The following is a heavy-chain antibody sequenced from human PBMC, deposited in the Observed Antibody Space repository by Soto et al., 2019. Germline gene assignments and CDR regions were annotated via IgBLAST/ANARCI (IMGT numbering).Heavy chain of an antibody. J-gene: IGHJ3*02. D-gene: IGHD4-17*01. CDR2: IWYDGSNK. CDR1: GFTFSSYG. Sequence: GGSLRLSCAASGFTFSSYGMHWVRQAPGKGLEWVAVIWYDGSNKYYADSVKGRFTISRDNSKNTLYLQMNSLRAEDTAVYYCARDPAVTYAFDIWGQGTMVTVSS. V-gene: IGHV3-33*01. CDR3: ARDPAVTYAFDI.